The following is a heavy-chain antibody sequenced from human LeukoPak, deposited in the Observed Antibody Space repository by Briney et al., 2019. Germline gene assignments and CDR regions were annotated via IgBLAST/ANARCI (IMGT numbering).Heavy chain of an antibody. CDR3: ARGSDLSGYSLYYYYGMDV. CDR2: INHSGST. J-gene: IGHJ6*02. CDR1: GGSFSGYY. Sequence: SETLSLTCAVYGGSFSGYYWSWIRQPPGKGLEWIGEINHSGSTNYNPSLKSRVTISVDTSKNRFSLKLSSVTAADTAVYYCARGSDLSGYSLYYYYGMDVWGQGTTVTVSS. V-gene: IGHV4-34*01. D-gene: IGHD5-12*01.